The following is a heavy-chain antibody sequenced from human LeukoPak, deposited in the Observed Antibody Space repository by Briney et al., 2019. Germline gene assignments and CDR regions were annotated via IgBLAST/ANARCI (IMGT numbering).Heavy chain of an antibody. CDR3: ARQAEDGDYYAC. D-gene: IGHD4-17*01. J-gene: IGHJ4*02. CDR2: IYPGDSDT. Sequence: GESLKISCKASGYSFTSYWIGWVRQMPGKGLEWMGIIYPGDSDTRYSPSFQGQVTISADKSISTAYLQWNSLRASDTAIYYCARQAEDGDYYACWGQGTLVTVSS. V-gene: IGHV5-51*01. CDR1: GYSFTSYW.